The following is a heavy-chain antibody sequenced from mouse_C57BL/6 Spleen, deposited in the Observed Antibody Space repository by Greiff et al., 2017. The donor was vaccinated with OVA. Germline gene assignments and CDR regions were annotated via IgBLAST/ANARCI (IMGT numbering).Heavy chain of an antibody. CDR1: GYTFTDYY. J-gene: IGHJ3*01. CDR3: AREGIYGNAAGFAY. D-gene: IGHD2-1*01. Sequence: VQLQQSGAELVKPGASVKISCKASGYTFTDYYINWVKQRPGQGLEWIGKIGPGSGSPYYNEKFKGKATLTADKSSSTAYMQLSSLTSEDSAVYFCAREGIYGNAAGFAYWGQGTLVTVSA. V-gene: IGHV1-77*01. CDR2: IGPGSGSP.